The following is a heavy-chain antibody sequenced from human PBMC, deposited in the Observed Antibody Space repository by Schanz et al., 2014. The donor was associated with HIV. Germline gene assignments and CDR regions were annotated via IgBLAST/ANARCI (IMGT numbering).Heavy chain of an antibody. Sequence: EVQLVESGGGLVQPGRSLRLFCEASGFTFDDYAMHWVRQAPGKGLEWVSGISWNSGSIGYADSVKGRFTISRDNAKNSLYLQMNSLRAEDTALYYCTKDMGRVYYDSSGFSATFDYWGQETLVTVSS. CDR3: TKDMGRVYYDSSGFSATFDY. CDR1: GFTFDDYA. V-gene: IGHV3-9*01. D-gene: IGHD3-22*01. CDR2: ISWNSGSI. J-gene: IGHJ4*02.